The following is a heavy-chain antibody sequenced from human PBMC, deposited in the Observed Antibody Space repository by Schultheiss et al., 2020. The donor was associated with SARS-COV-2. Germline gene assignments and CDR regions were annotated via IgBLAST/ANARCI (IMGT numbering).Heavy chain of an antibody. CDR1: GFTFSNAW. J-gene: IGHJ4*02. CDR2: IKSKTDGGTT. V-gene: IGHV3-15*07. CDR3: TTDRVRGPSGIAVAYYYFDY. Sequence: GGSLRLSCAASGFTFSNAWMNWVRQAPGKGLEWVGRIKSKTDGGTTDYAAPVKGRFTISRDDSKNTLYLQMNSLKTEDTAVYYCTTDRVRGPSGIAVAYYYFDYWGQGTLVTVSS. D-gene: IGHD6-19*01.